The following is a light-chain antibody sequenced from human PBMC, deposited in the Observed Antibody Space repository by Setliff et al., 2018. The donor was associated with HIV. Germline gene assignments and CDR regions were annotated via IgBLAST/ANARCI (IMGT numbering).Light chain of an antibody. Sequence: SALTQPASVSGSPGQSITISCTGTRNDVGAYNYVSWYQQHPGKAPKLMIYEVSNRPSGVSNRFSGSKSGNTASLTISGLQAEDEADYFCSSYRGGSTLFVLGPGTKVTVL. CDR1: RNDVGAYNY. V-gene: IGLV2-14*01. CDR2: EVS. J-gene: IGLJ1*01. CDR3: SSYRGGSTLFV.